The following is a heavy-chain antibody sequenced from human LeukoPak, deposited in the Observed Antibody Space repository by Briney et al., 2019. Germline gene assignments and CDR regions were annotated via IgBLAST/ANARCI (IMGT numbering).Heavy chain of an antibody. CDR3: ARRSYGGNSDAFDI. CDR2: IYYSGST. D-gene: IGHD4-23*01. CDR1: GGSISSYY. V-gene: IGHV4-59*08. J-gene: IGHJ3*02. Sequence: SETLSLTCTVSGGSISSYYWSWIRQPPGKGLEWIGYIYYSGSTNYNPSPKSRVTILVDTSKNQFSLKLSSVTAADTAVYYCARRSYGGNSDAFDIWGQGTMVTVSS.